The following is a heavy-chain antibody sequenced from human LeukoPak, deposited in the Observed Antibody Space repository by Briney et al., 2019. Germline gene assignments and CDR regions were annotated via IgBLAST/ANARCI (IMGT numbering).Heavy chain of an antibody. CDR2: IHYSGST. Sequence: SETLSLTCTVSGGSISSYYWNWIRQPPGKGLEWIGYIHYSGSTNYNPSLKSRVTISVDTSKNQFSLRLSSVTAADTAVYYCARDRDGYNLEGMDVWGQGTTVTVSS. CDR3: ARDRDGYNLEGMDV. D-gene: IGHD5-24*01. CDR1: GGSISSYY. J-gene: IGHJ6*02. V-gene: IGHV4-59*01.